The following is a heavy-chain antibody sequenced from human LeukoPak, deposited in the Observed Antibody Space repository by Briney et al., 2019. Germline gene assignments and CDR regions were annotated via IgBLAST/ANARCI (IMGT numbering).Heavy chain of an antibody. V-gene: IGHV3-23*01. D-gene: IGHD3-16*01. CDR2: ISGSGDST. CDR1: GFTFSSYA. Sequence: GGSLGLSCAASGFTFSSYAMNWVRQAPGKGLEWVSVISGSGDSTYYVDSVKGRFTISRDNSKNTVYLQMNSLRAEDTAVYYCAKNQMMRLISYYYYGMDVWGQGTTVTVSS. CDR3: AKNQMMRLISYYYYGMDV. J-gene: IGHJ6*02.